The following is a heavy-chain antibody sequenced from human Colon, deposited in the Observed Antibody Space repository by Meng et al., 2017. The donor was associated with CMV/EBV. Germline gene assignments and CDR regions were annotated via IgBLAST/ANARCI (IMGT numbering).Heavy chain of an antibody. J-gene: IGHJ4*02. CDR2: ITSESAGGAI. Sequence: ACRYNFRNAWRTWVRQAAGTGLEWVGRITSESAGGAIDYAAHVAGRFSHSRDDSRDTLYLQMNSLKSDDTAVYYCTKGGPLGSYFDYWGQGALVTVSS. CDR1: RYNFRNAW. CDR3: TKGGPLGSYFDY. V-gene: IGHV3-15*01. D-gene: IGHD1-26*01.